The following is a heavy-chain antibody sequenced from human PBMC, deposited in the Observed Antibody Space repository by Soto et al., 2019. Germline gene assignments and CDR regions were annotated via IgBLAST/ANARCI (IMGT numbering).Heavy chain of an antibody. CDR1: GCSFTSYW. CDR2: IYPGDSDA. D-gene: IGHD2-15*01. CDR3: SRRGYCSGGSCFSAAFDI. J-gene: IGHJ3*02. V-gene: IGHV5-51*01. Sequence: GECLKVSGRGSGCSFTSYWFGWVRQMPGKGLEWMGIIYPGDSDARYRPSFQGQVTISVDKSISTAYLQWSSLKASDTAMYYCSRRGYCSGGSCFSAAFDIWGQGTMVTV.